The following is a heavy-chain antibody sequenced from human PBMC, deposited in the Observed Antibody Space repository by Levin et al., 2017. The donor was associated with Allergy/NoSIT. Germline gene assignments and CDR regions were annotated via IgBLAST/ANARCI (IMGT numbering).Heavy chain of an antibody. V-gene: IGHV3-7*01. CDR3: ARDVSLNYDFWSGYSNNWFDP. CDR2: IKQDGSEK. Sequence: GGSLRLSCAASGFTFSSYWMSWVRQAPGKGLEWVANIKQDGSEKYYVDSVKGRFTISRDNAKNSLYLQMNSLRAEDTAVYYCARDVSLNYDFWSGYSNNWFDPWGQGTLVTVSS. J-gene: IGHJ5*02. CDR1: GFTFSSYW. D-gene: IGHD3-3*01.